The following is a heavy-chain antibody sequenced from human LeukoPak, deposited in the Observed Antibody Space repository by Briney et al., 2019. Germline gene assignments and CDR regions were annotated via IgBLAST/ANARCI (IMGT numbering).Heavy chain of an antibody. V-gene: IGHV4-34*01. Sequence: PSETLSLTCAVYGGSFSGYYWSWIRQPPGKGLEWIGEINHSGSTNYNPSLKSRVTISVDTSKNQFSLKLSSVTAADTAVYHCARGGIAARPNWFDPWGQGTLVTVSS. D-gene: IGHD6-6*01. J-gene: IGHJ5*02. CDR2: INHSGST. CDR1: GGSFSGYY. CDR3: ARGGIAARPNWFDP.